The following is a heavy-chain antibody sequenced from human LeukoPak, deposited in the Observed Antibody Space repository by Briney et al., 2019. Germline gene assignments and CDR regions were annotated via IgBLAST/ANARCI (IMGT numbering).Heavy chain of an antibody. CDR2: IYYSGST. CDR1: GGSISSGGYY. Sequence: SQTLSLTCTVSGGSISSGGYYWSWIRQHPGKGLEWIGYIYYSGSTYYNPSLKSRVTISVDTSKNQFSLKLNSVTAADTAVYYCARDGGYCSGGSCYFAREYYFDYWGQGTLVTVSS. V-gene: IGHV4-31*03. J-gene: IGHJ4*02. CDR3: ARDGGYCSGGSCYFAREYYFDY. D-gene: IGHD2-15*01.